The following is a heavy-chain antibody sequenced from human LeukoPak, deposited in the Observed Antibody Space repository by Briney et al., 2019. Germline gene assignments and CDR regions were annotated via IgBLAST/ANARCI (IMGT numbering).Heavy chain of an antibody. Sequence: GASVKVSCKASGYTFTCYYMHWVRQAPGQGLEWMGWINPNSGGTNYAQKFQGRVTMTRDTSISTAYMELSRLRSDDTAVYYCARDYLDDFWSGYYIYWGQGTLVTVSS. CDR1: GYTFTCYY. CDR3: ARDYLDDFWSGYYIY. V-gene: IGHV1-2*02. J-gene: IGHJ4*02. D-gene: IGHD3-3*01. CDR2: INPNSGGT.